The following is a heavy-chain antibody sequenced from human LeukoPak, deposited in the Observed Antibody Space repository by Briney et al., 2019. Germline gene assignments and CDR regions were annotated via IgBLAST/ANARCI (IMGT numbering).Heavy chain of an antibody. V-gene: IGHV3-48*03. J-gene: IGHJ4*02. CDR1: GFTFSSHE. CDR3: AKRGVDFVVVVAATSFDY. Sequence: GGSLRLTCAASGFTFSSHEMNWVRQAPGKGPEWVSYINSGGTNIYYGDSVKGRFTISRDNTKSSVYLQMSSLRAEDTAVFHCAKRGVDFVVVVAATSFDYWGQGTLVTVSS. CDR2: INSGGTNI. D-gene: IGHD2-15*01.